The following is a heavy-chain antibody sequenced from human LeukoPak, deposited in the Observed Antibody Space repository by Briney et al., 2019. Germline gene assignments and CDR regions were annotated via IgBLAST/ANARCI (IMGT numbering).Heavy chain of an antibody. D-gene: IGHD3-10*01. J-gene: IGHJ6*03. V-gene: IGHV3-30*18. CDR3: AKAVTSDYHSLYYNYYMDV. CDR2: ISYDGSNK. CDR1: GFTFRSYA. Sequence: GGSLRLSCAASGFTFRSYAMHWVRQAPGKGLEWVAVISYDGSNKYFADSVKGRFTTSRDNSKNTLYLQMDSLRAEDTAIYYCAKAVTSDYHSLYYNYYMDVWGKGTTVTVSS.